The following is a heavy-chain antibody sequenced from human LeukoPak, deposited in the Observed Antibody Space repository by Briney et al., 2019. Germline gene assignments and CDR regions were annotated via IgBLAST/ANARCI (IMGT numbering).Heavy chain of an antibody. J-gene: IGHJ4*02. CDR1: GFTLSSDA. D-gene: IGHD4-17*01. V-gene: IGHV3-23*01. Sequence: GGSLRLSCAASGFTLSSDAMRWVRQAPGKGLEWVSAISSSGGSTYYADSVRGRFTISRDNTKNSLYLQMDSLTADDTAVYFCACLRGPSDYWGQGTLVTVSS. CDR2: ISSSGGST. CDR3: ACLRGPSDY.